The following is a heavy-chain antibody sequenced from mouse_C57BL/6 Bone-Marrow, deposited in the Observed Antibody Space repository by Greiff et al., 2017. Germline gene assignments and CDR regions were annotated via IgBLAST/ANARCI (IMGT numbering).Heavy chain of an antibody. Sequence: QVQLQQSGAELVKPGASVKISCKASGYAFSSYWMNWVKQRPGKGLEWIGQIYPGAGDTNYNGKFKGKATLTADKSSSTAYMQLSSLTSEDSAVYFCAREEIYYYGSSYAWFAYWGQGTLVTVSA. J-gene: IGHJ3*01. CDR1: GYAFSSYW. CDR2: IYPGAGDT. CDR3: AREEIYYYGSSYAWFAY. V-gene: IGHV1-80*01. D-gene: IGHD1-1*01.